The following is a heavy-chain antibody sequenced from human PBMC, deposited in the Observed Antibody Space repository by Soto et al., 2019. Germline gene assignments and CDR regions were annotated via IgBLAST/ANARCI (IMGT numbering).Heavy chain of an antibody. J-gene: IGHJ2*01. CDR2: ISGSGIST. Sequence: DVQLLESGGGLVQPGGSLRLSCAASGFTFRSYAMSWVRQAPGKGLEWVSGISGSGISTHYADSVKGRFTVSRDNSKNTLDLQMNSLRAEDTAVYNCSKAPVGPDWYFDLWGRGTLVTVSS. CDR1: GFTFRSYA. V-gene: IGHV3-23*01. CDR3: SKAPVGPDWYFDL.